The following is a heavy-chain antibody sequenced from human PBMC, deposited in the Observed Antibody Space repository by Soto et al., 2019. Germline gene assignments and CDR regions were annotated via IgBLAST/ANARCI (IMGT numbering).Heavy chain of an antibody. J-gene: IGHJ6*02. CDR2: ISYDGSNK. CDR1: GFTCSSYG. V-gene: IGHV3-30*18. CDR3: AKDLAYSTTSGMDV. D-gene: IGHD6-13*01. Sequence: GGSLRLSCAASGFTCSSYGMHWVRQAPGKGLEWVAVISYDGSNKYYADSVKGRFTISRDNSKNTLYLQMNSLRAEDTAVYYCAKDLAYSTTSGMDVWGQGTTVTVSS.